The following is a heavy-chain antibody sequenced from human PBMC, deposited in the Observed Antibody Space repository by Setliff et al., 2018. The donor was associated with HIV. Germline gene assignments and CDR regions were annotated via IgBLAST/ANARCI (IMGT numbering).Heavy chain of an antibody. CDR3: ARGYYDTTGSYYRSWYFDL. Sequence: ASVKVSCKASGYTFTGYYMHWVRQAPGQGLEWMGRINPNSGGTNYAQKFEGRVTLTRDTSIRTAYMELSRLRSDDTAVYYCARGYYDTTGSYYRSWYFDLWGRGTLVTVSS. J-gene: IGHJ2*01. CDR1: GYTFTGYY. V-gene: IGHV1-2*06. D-gene: IGHD3-22*01. CDR2: INPNSGGT.